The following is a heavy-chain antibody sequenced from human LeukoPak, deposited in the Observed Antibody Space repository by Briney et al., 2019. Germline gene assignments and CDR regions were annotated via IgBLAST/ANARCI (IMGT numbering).Heavy chain of an antibody. Sequence: SGGSLRLSCAASGFTFSSYAMHWVRQARGKGLEYVSAISSNGGSTYYANSVKGRFTISRDNSKNTLYLQMGSLRAEDMAVYYCARGGPTDCFDYWGQGTLVTVSS. CDR1: GFTFSSYA. J-gene: IGHJ4*02. CDR3: ARGGPTDCFDY. CDR2: ISSNGGST. V-gene: IGHV3-64*01. D-gene: IGHD4-17*01.